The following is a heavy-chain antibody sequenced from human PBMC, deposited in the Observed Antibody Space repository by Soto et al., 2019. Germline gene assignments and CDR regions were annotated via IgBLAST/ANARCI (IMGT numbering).Heavy chain of an antibody. Sequence: ASVKVSCKALGNTFTYRYLHWVRQAPGQALEWMGWITPFSGDVNYAQKFQERVTITRDKSTNTAYMELSSLRSEDTAVYYCAVLVVPAAIDDYWGQGTLVTVSS. J-gene: IGHJ4*02. D-gene: IGHD2-2*02. CDR3: AVLVVPAAIDDY. V-gene: IGHV1-45*02. CDR2: ITPFSGDV. CDR1: GNTFTYRY.